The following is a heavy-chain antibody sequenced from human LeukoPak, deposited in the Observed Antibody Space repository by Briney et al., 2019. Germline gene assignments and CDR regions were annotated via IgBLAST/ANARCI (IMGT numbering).Heavy chain of an antibody. V-gene: IGHV4-59*01. CDR2: XYYIGST. J-gene: IGHJ4*02. D-gene: IGHD2-15*01. CDR1: GASIRSYX. Sequence: PSETLSLTCNVSGASIRSYXXXXXRQPPGKGLEWIXXXYYIGSTNYNPSLKSRVTISLDTSKNYFSLKLSSVTAADTAVYYCAKAEVPVGATLKRLFDYWGQGTLVTVSS. CDR3: AKAEVPVGATLKRLFDY.